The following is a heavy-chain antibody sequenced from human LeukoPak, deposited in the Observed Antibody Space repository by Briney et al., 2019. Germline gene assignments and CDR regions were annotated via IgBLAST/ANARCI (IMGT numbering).Heavy chain of an antibody. CDR3: AKDPSRYFDWTHPMDV. J-gene: IGHJ6*04. CDR2: IYHSGST. CDR1: GGSVSSNNW. V-gene: IGHV4-4*02. D-gene: IGHD3-9*01. Sequence: SETLSLTCAVSGGSVSSNNWWNWVRQSPGKGLEWIGEIYHSGSTNYSPSLKSRVTISVDKSRNLLFLRLNSVTAADTAVYYCAKDPSRYFDWTHPMDVWGKGTTVTISS.